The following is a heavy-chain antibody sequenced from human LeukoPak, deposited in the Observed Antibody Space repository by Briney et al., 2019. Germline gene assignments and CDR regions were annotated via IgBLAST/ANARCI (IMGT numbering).Heavy chain of an antibody. D-gene: IGHD1-26*01. Sequence: PSGTLSLTCTVSGGSISSYYWSWIRQPPGKGLEWIGYVYYSGSTNYNPSLKSRVTISVDTSKNQFSLKLTSVTAADTAVYYCARGDSGSFSQFDCWGQGTLVTVSS. CDR3: ARGDSGSFSQFDC. V-gene: IGHV4-59*01. CDR2: VYYSGST. J-gene: IGHJ4*02. CDR1: GGSISSYY.